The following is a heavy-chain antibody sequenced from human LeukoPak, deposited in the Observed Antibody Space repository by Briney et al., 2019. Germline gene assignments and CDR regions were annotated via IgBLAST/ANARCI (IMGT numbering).Heavy chain of an antibody. CDR1: GGTFSSYA. Sequence: GASVKVSCKASGGTFSSYAISWVRQAPGKGLEWMGGIIPIFGTANYAQKFQGRVTITVDESTSTAYMELSSLRSEDTAVYYCARDLWEYYYGMDVWGQGTTVTVSS. D-gene: IGHD1-26*01. CDR2: IIPIFGTA. J-gene: IGHJ6*02. V-gene: IGHV1-69*13. CDR3: ARDLWEYYYGMDV.